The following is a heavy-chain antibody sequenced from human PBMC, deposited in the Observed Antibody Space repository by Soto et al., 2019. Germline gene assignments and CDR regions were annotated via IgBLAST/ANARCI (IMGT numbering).Heavy chain of an antibody. Sequence: EVQLVESGGGLVKPGESLRLSCTASGFAFNTYRMNWVRQAPGKGLECVSSINEDSTYIYYADSLRGRITISRDNAKDSFFLQMNSLRPDDTAVFYCVRDLGRYFRSGYMDLWGDGATVTVSS. CDR3: VRDLGRYFRSGYMDL. V-gene: IGHV3-21*02. CDR2: INEDSTYI. CDR1: GFAFNTYR. D-gene: IGHD3-9*01. J-gene: IGHJ6*03.